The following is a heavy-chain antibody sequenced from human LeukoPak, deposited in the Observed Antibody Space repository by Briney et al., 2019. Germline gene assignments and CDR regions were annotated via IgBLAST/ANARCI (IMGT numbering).Heavy chain of an antibody. CDR1: GYTFTSYY. Sequence: ASVKVSCKASGYTFTSYYMHWVRQAPGQGLEWMGIINPSGGNTNYAQKFQGRVTLTRDASISTVYMELSRLRSDDSAVYYCAREIKGFDYWGQGTLVTVSS. J-gene: IGHJ4*02. CDR2: INPSGGNT. D-gene: IGHD5-24*01. V-gene: IGHV1-46*01. CDR3: AREIKGFDY.